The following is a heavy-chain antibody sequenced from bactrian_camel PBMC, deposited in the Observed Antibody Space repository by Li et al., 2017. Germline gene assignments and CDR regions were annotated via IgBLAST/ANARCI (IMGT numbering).Heavy chain of an antibody. Sequence: VQLVESGGGSVQAGVSLRLSCSVSLPDTDKYCLTWFRQTPGKGREGVAVLERYGGTRVEDSVKGRFTISQDKAKNTAFLQMNSLHPEDTATYYCVADRLRCLTPKWDGEYAYWAQGTQVTVS. CDR2: LERYGGT. D-gene: IGHD7*01. J-gene: IGHJ4*01. CDR1: LPDTDKYC. V-gene: IGHV3S10*01. CDR3: VADRLRCLTPKWDGEYAY.